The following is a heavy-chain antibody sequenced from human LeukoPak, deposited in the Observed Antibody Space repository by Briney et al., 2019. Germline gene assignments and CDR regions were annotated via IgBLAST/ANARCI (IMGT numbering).Heavy chain of an antibody. CDR3: ARRCSSSCCAFDI. J-gene: IGHJ3*02. CDR2: ISSSSSYI. Sequence: GGSLRLSCAASGFTFSSYSMNWVRQAPGKGLEWVSSISSSSSYIYYADSVKGRFTISRDNAKNSLYLQMNSLRAEDTAVYYCARRCSSSCCAFDIWGQGTMVTVSS. CDR1: GFTFSSYS. D-gene: IGHD6-13*01. V-gene: IGHV3-21*04.